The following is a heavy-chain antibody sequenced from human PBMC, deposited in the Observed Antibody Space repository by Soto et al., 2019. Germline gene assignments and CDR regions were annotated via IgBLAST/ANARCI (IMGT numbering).Heavy chain of an antibody. J-gene: IGHJ5*02. CDR2: IYYSGST. CDR3: ARGQLERQVDP. Sequence: PSETLSLTCTVSGGSVSSGSYYWSWIRQPPGKGLEWIGYIYYSGSTNYNPSLKSRVTISVDTSKNQFSLKLSSVTAADTAVYYCARGQLERQVDPWGQGTLVTVSS. CDR1: GGSVSSGSYY. D-gene: IGHD1-1*01. V-gene: IGHV4-61*01.